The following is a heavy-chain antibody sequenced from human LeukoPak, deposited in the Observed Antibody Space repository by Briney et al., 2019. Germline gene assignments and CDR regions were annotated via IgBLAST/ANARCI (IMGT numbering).Heavy chain of an antibody. Sequence: ASVKVSCKASGYTFVSYGISWVRQAPGQGLEWMGWISANSGNRDYAQKLQGRVTMTTDTSTSTAYMELRSLRSDDTAVYYCAGRSRDGYNSPLDYWGQGTLVTVSS. J-gene: IGHJ4*02. CDR1: GYTFVSYG. D-gene: IGHD5-24*01. V-gene: IGHV1-18*01. CDR2: ISANSGNR. CDR3: AGRSRDGYNSPLDY.